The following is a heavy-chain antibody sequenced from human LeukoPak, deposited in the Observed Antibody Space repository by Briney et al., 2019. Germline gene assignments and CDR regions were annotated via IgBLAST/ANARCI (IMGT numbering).Heavy chain of an antibody. D-gene: IGHD4-17*01. J-gene: IGHJ5*02. V-gene: IGHV3-23*01. CDR2: ISDSGGST. Sequence: GGSLRLSCAASGFTFSSYAMSWVRQAPGKGLEWVSAISDSGGSTHDADSVKGRFTISRDNSKNTLYLQMNSLRAEDTAVYYCAGAYGDYSYAFDPWGQGTLVTVSS. CDR1: GFTFSSYA. CDR3: AGAYGDYSYAFDP.